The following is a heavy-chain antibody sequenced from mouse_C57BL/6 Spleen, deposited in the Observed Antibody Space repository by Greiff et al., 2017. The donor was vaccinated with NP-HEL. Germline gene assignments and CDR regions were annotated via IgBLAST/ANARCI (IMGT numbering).Heavy chain of an antibody. Sequence: QLQLQQPGAELVKPGASVKLSCKASGYTFTSYWMQWVKQRPGQGLEWIGEIDPSDSYTNYNQKFKGKATLTVDTSSSTAYMQRSSLTSEDSAVYYCAPWNYSNYRWYFDVWGTGTTVTVSS. CDR1: GYTFTSYW. J-gene: IGHJ1*03. D-gene: IGHD2-5*01. CDR2: IDPSDSYT. V-gene: IGHV1-50*01. CDR3: APWNYSNYRWYFDV.